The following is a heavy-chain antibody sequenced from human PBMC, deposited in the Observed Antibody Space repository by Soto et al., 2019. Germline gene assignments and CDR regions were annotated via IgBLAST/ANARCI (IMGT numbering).Heavy chain of an antibody. D-gene: IGHD2-2*01. CDR1: GDSMSSGDYS. CDR2: IYLTGNT. V-gene: IGHV4-30-2*01. CDR3: ARGDYQYSIDY. J-gene: IGHJ4*02. Sequence: PSETLSLTCTVSGDSMSSGDYSWSWIRQPPGKGLEWLGYIYLTGNTHYSPSLKSRVSISQDRSKNKFSLELTSVTAADTAVYYCARGDYQYSIDYWGQGTLVTVSS.